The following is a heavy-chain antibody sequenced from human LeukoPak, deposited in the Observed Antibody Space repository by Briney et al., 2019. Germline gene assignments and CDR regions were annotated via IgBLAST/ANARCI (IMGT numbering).Heavy chain of an antibody. CDR1: GFTFDDYA. J-gene: IGHJ4*02. CDR3: AKDPGGDTAMVKQLDY. CDR2: ISWNSGSI. V-gene: IGHV3-9*01. Sequence: SGGSLRLSCAASGFTFDDYAMHWVRQAPGKGLEWVSGISWNSGSIGYADSVKGRFTISRDNAKNSLYLQMNSLRAEDTALYYCAKDPGGDTAMVKQLDYWGQGTLVTVSS. D-gene: IGHD5-18*01.